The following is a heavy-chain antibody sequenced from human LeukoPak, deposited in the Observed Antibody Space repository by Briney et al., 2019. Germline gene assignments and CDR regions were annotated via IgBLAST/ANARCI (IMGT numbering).Heavy chain of an antibody. D-gene: IGHD3-3*01. CDR2: INHSGST. J-gene: IGHJ5*02. V-gene: IGHV4-34*01. Sequence: WSXXXXXXGKGLEXXGXINHSGSTNYNPSLKSRVTISVDTSKNQFSLKLSSVTAADTAVYYCARQASRITIFGVVTKSAWFDPWGQGTLVTVSS. CDR3: ARQASRITIFGVVTKSAWFDP.